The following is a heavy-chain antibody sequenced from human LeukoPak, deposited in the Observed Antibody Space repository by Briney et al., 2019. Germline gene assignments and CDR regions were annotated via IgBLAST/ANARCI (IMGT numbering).Heavy chain of an antibody. V-gene: IGHV4-34*01. D-gene: IGHD2-8*02. Sequence: ETLSLTCAVYGGSFSGYYWSWIRQPPGKGLEWIGEINHSGSTNYNPSLKSRVTISVDTSKNQFSLKLSSVTAADTAVYYCAGHHPRNTVDFWGQGTLVTVSS. CDR1: GGSFSGYY. J-gene: IGHJ4*02. CDR2: INHSGST. CDR3: AGHHPRNTVDF.